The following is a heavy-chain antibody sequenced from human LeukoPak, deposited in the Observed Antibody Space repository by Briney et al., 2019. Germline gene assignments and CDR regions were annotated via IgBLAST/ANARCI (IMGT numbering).Heavy chain of an antibody. CDR3: ARVNYGGNSFSDY. Sequence: GGSLRLSCAASGFTFSTYWMHWVRQAPGKGLVWVSRINSDGASTNYADSVKGRFTISRDNAKNTLYLQMNSLRAEDTAVYYCARVNYGGNSFSDYWGQGTLVTVSS. CDR1: GFTFSTYW. V-gene: IGHV3-74*01. D-gene: IGHD4-23*01. J-gene: IGHJ4*02. CDR2: INSDGAST.